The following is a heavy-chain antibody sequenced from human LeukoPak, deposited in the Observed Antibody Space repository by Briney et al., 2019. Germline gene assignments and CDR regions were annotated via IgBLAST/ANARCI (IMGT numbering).Heavy chain of an antibody. CDR3: AVGSGEGNWFDP. D-gene: IGHD3-10*01. V-gene: IGHV3-30-3*01. CDR1: GFTFSSYA. Sequence: GRSLRLSCAASGFTFSSYAMHWVRQAPGKGLEWVAVISYDGSNKYYTDSVKGRFTISRDNSKNTLYLQMNSLRAEDTAVYYCAVGSGEGNWFDPWGQGTLVTVSS. CDR2: ISYDGSNK. J-gene: IGHJ5*02.